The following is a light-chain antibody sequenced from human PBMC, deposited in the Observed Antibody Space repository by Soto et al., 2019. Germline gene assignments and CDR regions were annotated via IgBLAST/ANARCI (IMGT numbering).Light chain of an antibody. J-gene: IGKJ1*01. CDR1: QSVSSN. V-gene: IGKV3-15*01. CDR2: GAS. Sequence: EIVMTQSPATLAVSPWERATLSCRASQSVSSNLAWYQQKPGQAPRLLIYGASTRATGIPARFSGSGSGTDFTLTISDVQPEDFALYYCHQRQSWPRTFGQGTKVDIK. CDR3: HQRQSWPRT.